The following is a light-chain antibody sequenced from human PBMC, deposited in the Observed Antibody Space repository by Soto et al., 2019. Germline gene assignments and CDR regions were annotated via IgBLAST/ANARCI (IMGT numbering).Light chain of an antibody. CDR3: QQYGSSQWT. Sequence: EIVLTQSPGTLSLSPGERATLSCRASQSVNSSYLAWFQQKPGQAPSLLIFGASSRATGIPDRFSGSGSGTDFTLTISRLEPEDFAVYYCQQYGSSQWTFGQGTKLEIK. CDR1: QSVNSSY. CDR2: GAS. J-gene: IGKJ1*01. V-gene: IGKV3-20*01.